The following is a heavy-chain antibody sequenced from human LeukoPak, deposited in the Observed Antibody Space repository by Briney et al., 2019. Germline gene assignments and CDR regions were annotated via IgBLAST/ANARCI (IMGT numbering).Heavy chain of an antibody. CDR3: ARLPAYCSSTSCYYDY. CDR1: GGSININNW. J-gene: IGHJ4*02. CDR2: IYHSGNT. D-gene: IGHD2-2*01. V-gene: IGHV4-4*02. Sequence: PSGTLSLTCAVSGGSININNWWTWVRQPPGKGLEWIGEIYHSGNTNYNPSLTSRVTISVDTSKNQFSLKLSSVTAADTAVYYCARLPAYCSSTSCYYDYWGQGTLVTVSS.